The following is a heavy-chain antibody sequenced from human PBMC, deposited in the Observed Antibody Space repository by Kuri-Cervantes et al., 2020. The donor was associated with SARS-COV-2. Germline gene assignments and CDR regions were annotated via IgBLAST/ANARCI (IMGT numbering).Heavy chain of an antibody. CDR2: IVVGSGNT. Sequence: SVKVSCKASGFTLTNSAVQWVRQARGQRLEWIGWIVVGSGNTDYAQKFRQRVILTRDMSTSTAYMELSSLRSDDTAVYYCAADDQQLLDWGQGTLVTGSS. CDR3: AADDQQLLD. D-gene: IGHD6-13*01. V-gene: IGHV1-58*01. J-gene: IGHJ4*02. CDR1: GFTLTNSA.